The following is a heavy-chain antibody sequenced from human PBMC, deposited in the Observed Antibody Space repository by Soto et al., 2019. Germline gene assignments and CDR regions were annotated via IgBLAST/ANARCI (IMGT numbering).Heavy chain of an antibody. Sequence: QVQLVQSGAEVKKPGASVKASCKASGYTFTSYYIHWVRQAPGQGLEWMGIFNPTRDTASYAQKLPGRVTMTRDTCTGTAFIELGSLRSEDTAVYYCARGGSIVDTGTGSYYHHAMDVWGQGNTVTVS. CDR2: FNPTRDTA. CDR3: ARGGSIVDTGTGSYYHHAMDV. D-gene: IGHD5-18*01. V-gene: IGHV1-46*01. J-gene: IGHJ6*02. CDR1: GYTFTSYY.